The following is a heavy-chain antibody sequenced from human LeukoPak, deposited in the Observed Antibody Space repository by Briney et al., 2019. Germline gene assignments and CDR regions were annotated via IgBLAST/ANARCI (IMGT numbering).Heavy chain of an antibody. D-gene: IGHD5-18*01. CDR2: ISSSSSYI. Sequence: GGSLRLSCAASGFTFSSYSMNWVRQAPGKGLEWVSSISSSSSYIYYADSVKGRFTISRDNAKNSLYLQMKSLRAEDTAVYYCARLTGGIYTAMVNGIDYWGQGTLVTVSS. CDR3: ARLTGGIYTAMVNGIDY. J-gene: IGHJ4*02. V-gene: IGHV3-21*04. CDR1: GFTFSSYS.